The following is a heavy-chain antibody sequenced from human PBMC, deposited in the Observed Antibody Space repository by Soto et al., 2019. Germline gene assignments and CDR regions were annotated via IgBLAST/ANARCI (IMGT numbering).Heavy chain of an antibody. CDR2: IYSGGST. J-gene: IGHJ4*02. CDR1: GFTVSSNH. V-gene: IGHV3-53*01. D-gene: IGHD3-22*01. Sequence: LRLSCAASGFTVSSNHMNWVRQAPLRGLEWVSVIYSGGSTYYADSLKGRFTISRDNSKNTLYLQMNSLRAEDTAVFYCARARGYYDSSGYSGYYFDYWGQGTLVTVSS. CDR3: ARARGYYDSSGYSGYYFDY.